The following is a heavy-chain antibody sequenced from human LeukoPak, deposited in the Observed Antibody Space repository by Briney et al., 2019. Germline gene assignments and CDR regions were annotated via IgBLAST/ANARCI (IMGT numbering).Heavy chain of an antibody. J-gene: IGHJ6*02. CDR3: YAAYSYYGMDV. V-gene: IGHV4-34*01. Sequence: SETLSLTCAVYGGSFSGYYWSWIRQPPGKGLGWIGEINHSGSTNYNPSLKSRVTISVDTSKNQFSLKLSSVTAADTAVYYCYAAYSYYGMDVWGQGTTVTVSS. D-gene: IGHD2-21*01. CDR1: GGSFSGYY. CDR2: INHSGST.